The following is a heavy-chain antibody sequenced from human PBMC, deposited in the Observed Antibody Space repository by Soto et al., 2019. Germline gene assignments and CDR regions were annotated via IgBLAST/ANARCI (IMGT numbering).Heavy chain of an antibody. Sequence: GAPVEGCSEEPGVTLANYSMYLVRQAPRQRLEWMGWINAGNGNTKCAQEFQGRVTITRDTSASTAYMELSSLTSEDTAVYYCARMETGRVVTRPNWFDPWGQGTLVTVSS. J-gene: IGHJ5*02. CDR3: ARMETGRVVTRPNWFDP. V-gene: IGHV1-3*01. CDR1: GVTLANYS. CDR2: INAGNGNT. D-gene: IGHD2-21*02.